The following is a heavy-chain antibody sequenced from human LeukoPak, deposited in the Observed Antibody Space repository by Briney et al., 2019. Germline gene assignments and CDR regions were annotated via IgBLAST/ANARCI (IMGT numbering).Heavy chain of an antibody. CDR3: ARAYGPGGKYFDYYYGMDV. J-gene: IGHJ6*02. CDR2: IYSSGIT. V-gene: IGHV4-4*07. CDR1: GGTVNSYY. Sequence: SETLSLTCTVSGGTVNSYYWTWIRQPAGKGLEWIGRIYSSGITNFNPSLESRVTMSPDTSKNQFCLSLSSVTAADTAVYYCARAYGPGGKYFDYYYGMDVWGQGSTVIVSS. D-gene: IGHD2/OR15-2a*01.